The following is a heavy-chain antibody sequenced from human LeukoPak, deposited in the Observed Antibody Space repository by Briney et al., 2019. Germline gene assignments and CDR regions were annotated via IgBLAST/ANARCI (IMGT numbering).Heavy chain of an antibody. Sequence: SVNVSCTASGGTFSSYAISWVRQAPGQGLEWMGGIIPIFGTANYAQKFQGRVTITTDESTSTAYMELSSLRSEDTAVYYCARLNSSSWYLGLYDYWGQGTLVTVSS. J-gene: IGHJ4*02. CDR2: IIPIFGTA. V-gene: IGHV1-69*05. CDR1: GGTFSSYA. CDR3: ARLNSSSWYLGLYDY. D-gene: IGHD6-13*01.